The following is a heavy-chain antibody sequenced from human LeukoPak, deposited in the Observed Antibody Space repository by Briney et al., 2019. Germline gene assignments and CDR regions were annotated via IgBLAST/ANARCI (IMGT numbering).Heavy chain of an antibody. V-gene: IGHV4-59*08. CDR2: IYYSGST. J-gene: IGHJ4*02. Sequence: SETLSLTCTVSGGSISSYYWSWIRLPPGKALEWIGYIYYSGSTYYNPSLKSRVTISVDTSKNQFSLKLSSVTAADTAVYYCARHSVTELRYFDWLFRGAAAGYWGQGTLVTVSS. CDR3: ARHSVTELRYFDWLFRGAAAGY. D-gene: IGHD3-9*01. CDR1: GGSISSYY.